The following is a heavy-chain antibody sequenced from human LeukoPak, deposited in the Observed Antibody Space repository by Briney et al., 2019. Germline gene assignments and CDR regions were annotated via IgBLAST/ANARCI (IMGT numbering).Heavy chain of an antibody. V-gene: IGHV3-11*06. J-gene: IGHJ5*02. CDR1: GFSFSDSY. D-gene: IGHD3-22*01. CDR2: IRSSSTYI. Sequence: GGSLRHSRAASGFSFSDSYMSWIRQAPGKGLEWVSYIRSSSTYINYADSVKCRFTISRDNAKNSLYLQMNSLRAEDTAVYYCARAEVVSYYYDSSGYYHHWGQGTLVTVSS. CDR3: ARAEVVSYYYDSSGYYHH.